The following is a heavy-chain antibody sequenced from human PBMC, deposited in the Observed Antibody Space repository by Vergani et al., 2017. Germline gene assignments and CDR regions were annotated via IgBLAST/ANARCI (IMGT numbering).Heavy chain of an antibody. CDR1: GFTFSSYG. V-gene: IGHV3-30*02. Sequence: QVQLVESAGGVVQPGGSLRLSCAASGFTFSSYGMHWVRQAPGKGLEWVAFIRYDGSNKYYADSVKGRFTISRDNSKNTLYLQMNSLRAEDTAVYYCAKGGDYGDYSWFDPWGQGTLVTVSS. CDR2: IRYDGSNK. J-gene: IGHJ5*02. CDR3: AKGGDYGDYSWFDP. D-gene: IGHD4-17*01.